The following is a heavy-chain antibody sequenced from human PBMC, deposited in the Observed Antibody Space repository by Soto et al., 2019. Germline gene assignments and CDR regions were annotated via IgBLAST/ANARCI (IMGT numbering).Heavy chain of an antibody. Sequence: PGGSLRLSCAASGLSFSDHHMDWVRQAPGKGLEWVGHIRNKAHSYTTIYAASVKGRFTISTDDSKNSLYLQMNSLKTEDTAVYYCARVGGGSGWTDTFDIWGQGTMVTVSS. CDR3: ARVGGGSGWTDTFDI. V-gene: IGHV3-72*01. CDR2: IRNKAHSYTT. CDR1: GLSFSDHH. J-gene: IGHJ3*02. D-gene: IGHD6-19*01.